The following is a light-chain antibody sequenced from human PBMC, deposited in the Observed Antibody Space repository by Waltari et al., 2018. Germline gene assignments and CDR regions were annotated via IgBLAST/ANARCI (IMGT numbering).Light chain of an antibody. CDR1: SSNIGSDF. CDR3: AAWDDSLSGPGV. V-gene: IGLV1-47*01. J-gene: IGLJ3*02. Sequence: QSVLTQPPSASGTPGQRVTISCSGSSSNIGSDFLYWYQQPPGTAPKLLVYRNNQRPSGVPERFSGSKSGTSASLSISGRRSEDEADYYCAAWDDSLSGPGVCGGGTKLTVL. CDR2: RNN.